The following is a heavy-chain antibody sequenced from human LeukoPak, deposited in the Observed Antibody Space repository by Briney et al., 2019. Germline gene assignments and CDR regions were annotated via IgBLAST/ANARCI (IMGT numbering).Heavy chain of an antibody. Sequence: SETLSLTCTVSGGSISSGSYYWSWIRQPAGKGLEWIGRIYTSGSTNYNPSLKSRVTISVDTSKNQFSLKLSSVTAADTAVYYCARQGAAAYQTSRLNWFDPWGQGTPVTVSS. CDR1: GGSISSGSYY. CDR3: ARQGAAAYQTSRLNWFDP. J-gene: IGHJ5*02. CDR2: IYTSGST. D-gene: IGHD6-13*01. V-gene: IGHV4-61*02.